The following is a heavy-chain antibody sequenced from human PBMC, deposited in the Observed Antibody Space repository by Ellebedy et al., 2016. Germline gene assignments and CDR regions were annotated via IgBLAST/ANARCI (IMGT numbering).Heavy chain of an antibody. CDR1: GFTFIAYY. CDR3: AKGTLAYCNNTNCYRTLSWLDS. D-gene: IGHD2-2*01. CDR2: INPSTGDT. J-gene: IGHJ5*01. Sequence: ASVQVSCXASGFTFIAYYLHWVRQAPGQGLDWVGWINPSTGDTNYAQKFQGRVTLTRDTSDSSASMELMSLTSDDTAVYYCAKGTLAYCNNTNCYRTLSWLDSWGQGTLVAVSS. V-gene: IGHV1-2*02.